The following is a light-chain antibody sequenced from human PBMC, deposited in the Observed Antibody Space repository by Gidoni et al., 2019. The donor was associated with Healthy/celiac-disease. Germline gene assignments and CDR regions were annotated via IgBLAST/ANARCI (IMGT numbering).Light chain of an antibody. Sequence: DIEMTQSPDSLAASLGERATINCKSSQSVLCSLNNKNYLTWYQQKPGQPPKLLIYWASTRQSGVPDRFSGSGSGTDFTLTISSLQAEDVAIYYCQQYYSTPLTFGPGTKVDIK. V-gene: IGKV4-1*01. CDR3: QQYYSTPLT. CDR1: QSVLCSLNNKNY. CDR2: WAS. J-gene: IGKJ3*01.